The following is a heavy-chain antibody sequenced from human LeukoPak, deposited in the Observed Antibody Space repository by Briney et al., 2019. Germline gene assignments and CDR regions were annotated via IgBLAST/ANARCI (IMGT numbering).Heavy chain of an antibody. CDR2: IIGSGGST. CDR3: AKAGCTNIVCYLNS. D-gene: IGHD2-8*01. V-gene: IGHV3-23*01. J-gene: IGHJ4*02. Sequence: GGSLRLSCAASGFAFSTYAMSWVRQAPGKGLEWVSGIIGSGGSTYYADSVKGRFTISRDNSKNTLYLQMSSLRAEDTAIYYCAKAGCTNIVCYLNSWGQGTLVTVSS. CDR1: GFAFSTYA.